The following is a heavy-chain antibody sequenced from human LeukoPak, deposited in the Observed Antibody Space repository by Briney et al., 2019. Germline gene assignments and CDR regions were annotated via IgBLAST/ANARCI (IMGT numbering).Heavy chain of an antibody. V-gene: IGHV3-23*01. J-gene: IGHJ4*02. CDR3: AKVGSYSSSDAGPFDY. D-gene: IGHD6-6*01. Sequence: GGSLRLSCAASGFTFSNYAMTWVRQTPGKGLEWVSIVTGSGISTYYVDSVKGRFTISRDNSKNTLYLQMNSLRAEDTAVYYCAKVGSYSSSDAGPFDYWGQGTLVTVSS. CDR1: GFTFSNYA. CDR2: VTGSGIST.